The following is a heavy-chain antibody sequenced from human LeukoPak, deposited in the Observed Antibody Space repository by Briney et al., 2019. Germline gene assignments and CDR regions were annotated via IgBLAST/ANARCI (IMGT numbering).Heavy chain of an antibody. CDR3: ARATTPPVPDSSSWYLNWFDP. Sequence: ASVKVSCKASGYTFTFYTMSWVRQAPGQGLEWMGWINTNSGNPTYAQGFTGRFVFSLDTSVNTAYLQISGLKAEDTAVYYCARATTPPVPDSSSWYLNWFDPWGQGTLVTVSS. D-gene: IGHD6-13*01. V-gene: IGHV7-4-1*02. J-gene: IGHJ5*02. CDR2: INTNSGNP. CDR1: GYTFTFYT.